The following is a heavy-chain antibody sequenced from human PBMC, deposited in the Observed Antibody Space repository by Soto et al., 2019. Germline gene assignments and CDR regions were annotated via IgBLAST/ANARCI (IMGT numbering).Heavy chain of an antibody. V-gene: IGHV1-18*01. CDR3: ARDREYNWNYNWFDP. J-gene: IGHJ5*02. CDR1: GYTFTSYG. CDR2: ISTYNGNT. Sequence: ASVKVSCKASGYTFTSYGISWVRQAPGQGLEWVGWISTYNGNTNFTQKLQGRVTMTTDTSTSTAYMELRSLRSDDTAVYYCARDREYNWNYNWFDPWGQGTLVTVSS. D-gene: IGHD1-7*01.